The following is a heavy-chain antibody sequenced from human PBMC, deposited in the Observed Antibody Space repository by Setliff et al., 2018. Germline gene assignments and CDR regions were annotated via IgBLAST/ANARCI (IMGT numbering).Heavy chain of an antibody. CDR2: INHSGST. CDR1: GGSFSGYY. D-gene: IGHD2-2*01. V-gene: IGHV4-34*01. Sequence: SETLSLTCAVYGGSFSGYYWSWIRQPPGKGLEWIGEINHSGSTNYNPSLKSRVTISVDTSKNQFSLKLSSVTAAYTAVYYCARVVPAAMYFDYWGQGTLVTVSS. J-gene: IGHJ4*02. CDR3: ARVVPAAMYFDY.